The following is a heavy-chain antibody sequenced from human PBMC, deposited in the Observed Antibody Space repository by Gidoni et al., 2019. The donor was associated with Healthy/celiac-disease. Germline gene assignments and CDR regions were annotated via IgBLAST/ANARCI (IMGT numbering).Heavy chain of an antibody. V-gene: IGHV1-8*01. Sequence: QVQLVQSGAEVKKPGASVKVSCKASGYTFPSYDINWVRQATGQGLEWMGWMNPNSGNTGYAQKFQGRVTMTRNTSISTAYMELSSLRSEDTAVYYCARYWNRYYYYGMDVWGQGTTVTVSS. CDR1: GYTFPSYD. D-gene: IGHD1-1*01. CDR3: ARYWNRYYYYGMDV. J-gene: IGHJ6*02. CDR2: MNPNSGNT.